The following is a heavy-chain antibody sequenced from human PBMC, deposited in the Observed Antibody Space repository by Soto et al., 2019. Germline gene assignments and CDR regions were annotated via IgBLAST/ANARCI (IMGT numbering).Heavy chain of an antibody. V-gene: IGHV4-4*02. CDR3: ARLSASSKLRGVVIN. CDR2: IYHSGNT. D-gene: IGHD3-10*01. Sequence: QVHLQESGPDLVRPSETLSLTCSFFGGSISSDNWWSWVRQTPGKGLEWIGEIYHSGNTNYNPSLKSLVTISVYKSKNQFSLKVSSVTAADTALYYCARLSASSKLRGVVINWGQGTLVTVSS. J-gene: IGHJ4*02. CDR1: GGSISSDNW.